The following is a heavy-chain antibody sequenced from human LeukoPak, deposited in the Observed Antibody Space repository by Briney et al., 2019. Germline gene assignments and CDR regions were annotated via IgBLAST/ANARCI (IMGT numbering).Heavy chain of an antibody. D-gene: IGHD3-10*01. Sequence: SETLSLTCAVYGGSFSGYYWSWIRQPPGKGLEWIGSIYHSGSTYYNPSLKSRVTISVDTSKNQFSLKLSSVTAADTAVYYCARESGELDYWGQGTLVTVSS. J-gene: IGHJ4*02. CDR2: IYHSGST. CDR1: GGSFSGYY. CDR3: ARESGELDY. V-gene: IGHV4-34*01.